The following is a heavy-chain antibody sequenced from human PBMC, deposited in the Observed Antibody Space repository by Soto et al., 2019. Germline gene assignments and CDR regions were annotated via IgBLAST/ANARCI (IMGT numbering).Heavy chain of an antibody. J-gene: IGHJ6*02. V-gene: IGHV1-18*01. D-gene: IGHD2-8*01. CDR1: GYTFTSYG. CDR2: ISAYNGNT. Sequence: PADSLAVSCDASGYTFTSYGIRWGRQAHGQGSGWMGCISAYNGNTNYAQKLQGRVTMTTDTSTSTAYMELRSLRSDDTAVYYCARGDSTDCSNGVCSFFYNHDMDVWGQGTTVTVSS. CDR3: ARGDSTDCSNGVCSFFYNHDMDV.